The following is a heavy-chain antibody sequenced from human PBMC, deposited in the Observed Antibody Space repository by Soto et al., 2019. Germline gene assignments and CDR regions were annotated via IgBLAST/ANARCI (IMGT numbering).Heavy chain of an antibody. D-gene: IGHD3-22*01. CDR1: GGSISSYY. V-gene: IGHV4-59*01. J-gene: IGHJ4*02. Sequence: SETLSLTCTVSGGSISSYYWSWIRQPPGKGLEWIGYIYYSGSTNYNPSLKSRVTISVDTSKNQFSLKLSSVTAADTAVYYCARGYMIYYFDYWGQGTLVTVSS. CDR2: IYYSGST. CDR3: ARGYMIYYFDY.